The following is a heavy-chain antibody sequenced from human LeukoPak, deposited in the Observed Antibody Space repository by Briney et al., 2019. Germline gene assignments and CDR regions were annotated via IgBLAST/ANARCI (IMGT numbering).Heavy chain of an antibody. V-gene: IGHV4-30-4*01. CDR2: IYYSGST. CDR3: ARDVVRGYYGMDV. J-gene: IGHJ6*02. CDR1: GGSISSGDYY. D-gene: IGHD3-10*01. Sequence: SQTLSLTCTVSGGSISSGDYYWSWIRQPPGKGLEWIGYIYYSGSTYYNPSLKSRVTMSVDTSKNQFSLKLSSVTAADTAVYYCARDVVRGYYGMDVWGQGTTVTVSS.